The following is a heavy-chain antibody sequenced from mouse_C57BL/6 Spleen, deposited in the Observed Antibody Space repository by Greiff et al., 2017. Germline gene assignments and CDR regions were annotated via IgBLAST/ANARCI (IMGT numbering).Heavy chain of an antibody. V-gene: IGHV1-26*01. CDR2: INPNNGGT. CDR1: GYTFTDYY. D-gene: IGHD2-14*01. CDR3: AREYEYYAMDY. Sequence: EVQLQQSGPELVKPGASVKISCKASGYTFTDYYMNWVKQSHGKSLEWIGDINPNNGGTSYNQKFKGKATLTVDKSSSTAYMEHRSLTSEDSAVYYCAREYEYYAMDYWGQGTSVTVSS. J-gene: IGHJ4*01.